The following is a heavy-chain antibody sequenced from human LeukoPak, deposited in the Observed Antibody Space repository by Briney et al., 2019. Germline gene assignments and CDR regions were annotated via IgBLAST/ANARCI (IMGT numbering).Heavy chain of an antibody. J-gene: IGHJ4*02. CDR2: INPSGGST. CDR1: GYTFTGYY. Sequence: ASVKVSCKASGYTFTGYYMHWVRQAPGQGLEWMGIINPSGGSTSYAQKFQGRVAMTRDTSTSTVYMELSSLRSEDTAVYYCARDHEYYYGSGSYYPGGCDYWGQGTLVTVSS. D-gene: IGHD3-10*01. V-gene: IGHV1-46*01. CDR3: ARDHEYYYGSGSYYPGGCDY.